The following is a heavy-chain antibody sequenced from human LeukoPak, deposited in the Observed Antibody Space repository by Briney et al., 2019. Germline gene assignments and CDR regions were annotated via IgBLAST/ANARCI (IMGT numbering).Heavy chain of an antibody. J-gene: IGHJ6*02. D-gene: IGHD3-22*01. CDR3: AKDRSSGPHYYYGMDV. CDR2: VSYLGDDQ. V-gene: IGHV3-30*18. Sequence: PGGSLRLSCAASGYTFNSYGIHWVRQSPGKGLEWVAVVSYLGDDQFYAESVKGRFTISRDNSKKTVFLQMNSLRGEDTAVYYCAKDRSSGPHYYYGMDVWGRGTTVIVSS. CDR1: GYTFNSYG.